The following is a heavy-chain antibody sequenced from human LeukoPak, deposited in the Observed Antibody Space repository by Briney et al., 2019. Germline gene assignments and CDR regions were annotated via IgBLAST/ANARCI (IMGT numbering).Heavy chain of an antibody. D-gene: IGHD5-18*01. Sequence: PGGSLRLSCAASGFTVSSNYMSWVRQAPGKGLEWVSVIYSGGSTYYADSVKGRFTISRDNSKNTLYLQMNSLRAEDTAVYYCARDLGYSYGFCFDYWGQGTLATVSS. CDR2: IYSGGST. CDR1: GFTVSSNY. V-gene: IGHV3-66*01. CDR3: ARDLGYSYGFCFDY. J-gene: IGHJ4*02.